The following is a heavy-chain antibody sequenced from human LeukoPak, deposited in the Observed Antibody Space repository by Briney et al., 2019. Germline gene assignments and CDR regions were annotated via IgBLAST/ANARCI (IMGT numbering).Heavy chain of an antibody. D-gene: IGHD3-22*01. CDR2: IKQDGSEK. CDR3: ARVGRGAWLIYYYGMDV. Sequence: AGSLRLSCAASGFTFSSYWMSWVGQAPAKGLEWVANIKQDGSEKYYVDSVKGRFTISRDNTKNLLYLQMNSLRAEDTAVYYCARVGRGAWLIYYYGMDVWGQGTTVTVSS. V-gene: IGHV3-7*01. J-gene: IGHJ6*02. CDR1: GFTFSSYW.